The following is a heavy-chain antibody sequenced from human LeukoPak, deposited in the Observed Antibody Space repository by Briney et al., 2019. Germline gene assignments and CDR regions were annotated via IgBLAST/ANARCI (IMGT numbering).Heavy chain of an antibody. D-gene: IGHD3-10*01. CDR3: ARFLVRGVSVYYYYDMDV. CDR2: IYYSGST. J-gene: IGHJ6*02. Sequence: SETLSLTCTVSGGSVSSYYWNWIRQPPGKGLEWIGYIYYSGSTNYNPSLRRRVTIPVDTSKNQFSLKLSSVTAADTAVYYCARFLVRGVSVYYYYDMDVWGQGTTVTVSS. V-gene: IGHV4-59*02. CDR1: GGSVSSYY.